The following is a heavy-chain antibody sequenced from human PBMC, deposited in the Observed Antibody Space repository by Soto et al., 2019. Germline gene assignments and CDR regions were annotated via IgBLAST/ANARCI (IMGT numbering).Heavy chain of an antibody. CDR1: GGSITSYY. Sequence: SETLSLTCTVSGGSITSYYWSWIRQPPGKGLEWIGDIHYSGSTNYNPSLKSRVTISTDTSKNQFSLNLSSVTSADTAVYYCARDPISTRPFFDYWGQGTLVTVSS. D-gene: IGHD6-6*01. J-gene: IGHJ4*02. V-gene: IGHV4-59*01. CDR2: IHYSGST. CDR3: ARDPISTRPFFDY.